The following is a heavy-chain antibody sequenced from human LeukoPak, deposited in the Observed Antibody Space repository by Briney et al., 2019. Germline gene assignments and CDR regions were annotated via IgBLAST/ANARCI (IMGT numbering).Heavy chain of an antibody. V-gene: IGHV3-7*01. J-gene: IGHJ4*02. CDR3: ARDRDCGDGGCYPHFDY. CDR2: IRQDGSDK. Sequence: GGSLRLSCAASGFTFSSNWMSWVRQAPGKGLEWVANIRQDGSDKYYMDSVKGRFTISRDNAKNSLSLQMNSLRVEDTAVYYCARDRDCGDGGCYPHFDYSGQGVRVTVSS. D-gene: IGHD2-15*01. CDR1: GFTFSSNW.